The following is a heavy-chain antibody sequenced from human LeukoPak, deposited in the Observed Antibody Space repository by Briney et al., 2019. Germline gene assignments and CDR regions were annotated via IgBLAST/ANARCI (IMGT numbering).Heavy chain of an antibody. CDR3: TTETYSSSWYGTWFDP. CDR1: GFTFTNAW. V-gene: IGHV3-15*01. J-gene: IGHJ5*02. CDR2: IKSKTDGGTT. Sequence: GGSLRLSCTASGFTFTNAWMTWVRQAPGKGLEWVGRIKSKTDGGTTDYAAPVKGRFTISRDDSKNTLFLQMNSLKAVDTAIYYCTTETYSSSWYGTWFDPWGQGTLVTVSS. D-gene: IGHD6-13*01.